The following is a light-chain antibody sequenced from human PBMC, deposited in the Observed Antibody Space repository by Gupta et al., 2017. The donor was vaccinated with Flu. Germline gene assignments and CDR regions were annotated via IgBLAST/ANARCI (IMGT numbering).Light chain of an antibody. CDR1: QSISRSY. V-gene: IGKV3-20*01. Sequence: EIVLTQSPGTLSLSPGERATLSCRASQSISRSYLAWYQQKPGQAPRLLIYGASSRATGIPDSFSGSGSGTDFTLTISRLEPEDFAVYYCQQYGSSPFTFGPGTKVDIK. CDR3: QQYGSSPFT. J-gene: IGKJ3*01. CDR2: GAS.